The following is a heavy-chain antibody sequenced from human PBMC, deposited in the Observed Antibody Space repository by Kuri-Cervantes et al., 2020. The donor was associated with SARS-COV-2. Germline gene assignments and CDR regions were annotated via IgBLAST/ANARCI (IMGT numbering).Heavy chain of an antibody. CDR3: ASPGLGESGPDLAY. V-gene: IGHV4-34*01. CDR2: INHSGST. Sequence: GSLRLSCAVYGGSFSGYYWSWIRQPPGKGLEWIGEINHSGSTNYNPSLKSRVTISVDTSKNQFSLKLRSVTAADTAVYYCASPGLGESGPDLAYWGQGTLVTVSS. J-gene: IGHJ4*02. CDR1: GGSFSGYY. D-gene: IGHD3-16*01.